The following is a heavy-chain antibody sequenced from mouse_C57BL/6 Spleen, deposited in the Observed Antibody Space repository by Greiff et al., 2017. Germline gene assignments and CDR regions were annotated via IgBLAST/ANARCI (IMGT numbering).Heavy chain of an antibody. V-gene: IGHV1-77*01. J-gene: IGHJ4*01. D-gene: IGHD1-1*01. CDR1: GYTFTDYY. Sequence: VKLMESGAELVKPGASVKISCKASGYTFTDYYINWVKQRPGQGPEWIGKIGPGSGSTYYNEKFKGKATLTADKSASTAYMQLSSLTSEDSAVYFCASLDGSGDYYYAMDYWGQGTSVTVSS. CDR3: ASLDGSGDYYYAMDY. CDR2: IGPGSGST.